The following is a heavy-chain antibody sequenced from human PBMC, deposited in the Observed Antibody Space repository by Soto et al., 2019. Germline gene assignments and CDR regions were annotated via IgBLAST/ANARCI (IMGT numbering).Heavy chain of an antibody. CDR3: AKRGYCSSTSCTHYFDC. CDR2: ISKSGGST. CDR1: GGSISSYY. Sequence: PSETLSLTCTVSGGSISSYYWSWIRQPPGKGLEWVSTISKSGGSTYYVDSVQGRFTISRDNSKNTLYMQMNSLRAEDTAVYYCAKRGYCSSTSCTHYFDCWGQGTPVTVSS. D-gene: IGHD2-2*01. J-gene: IGHJ4*02. V-gene: IGHV3-23*01.